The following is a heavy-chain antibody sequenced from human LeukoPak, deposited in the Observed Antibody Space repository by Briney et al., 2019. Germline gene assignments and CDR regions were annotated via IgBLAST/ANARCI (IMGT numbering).Heavy chain of an antibody. Sequence: SETLSLTCTVSGGSISSYYWSWIRQPPGKGLEWTGYIYYSERTNYNPSLKSRVTILVDTSKNQFSLKLSSVTAADTAVYYCARGPNRYYFDYWGQGTLVTVSS. J-gene: IGHJ4*02. CDR3: ARGPNRYYFDY. D-gene: IGHD2/OR15-2a*01. CDR1: GGSISSYY. V-gene: IGHV4-59*01. CDR2: IYYSERT.